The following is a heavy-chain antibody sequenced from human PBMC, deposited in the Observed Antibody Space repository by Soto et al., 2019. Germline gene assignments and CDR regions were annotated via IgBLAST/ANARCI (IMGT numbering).Heavy chain of an antibody. CDR1: GDSFSGYF. J-gene: IGHJ4*02. CDR3: ARGYGYFRQ. V-gene: IGHV4-34*01. Sequence: SEILSLTCDVSGDSFSGYFCNWLRQPPGKGLEWIGEISQVGRARYNPSLETRITIPVDTSKTQFSLNLTSVTDADTAVYYCARGYGYFRQWGQGTLVTVSS. CDR2: ISQVGRA. D-gene: IGHD4-17*01.